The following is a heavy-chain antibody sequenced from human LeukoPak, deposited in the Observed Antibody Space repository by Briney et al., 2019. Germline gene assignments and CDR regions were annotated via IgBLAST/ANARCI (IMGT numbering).Heavy chain of an antibody. V-gene: IGHV4-4*07. Sequence: PSETLSLTCTVSGGSISNFYWSWIRQPAGKGLEWIGHISTSGSTNYSPSLKSRVTMSVDTSKNQFSLKLSSVTAADTAVYYCARVSWFPGTSYYYMDVWGKGTTVTVSS. D-gene: IGHD1-1*01. J-gene: IGHJ6*03. CDR2: ISTSGST. CDR3: ARVSWFPGTSYYYMDV. CDR1: GGSISNFY.